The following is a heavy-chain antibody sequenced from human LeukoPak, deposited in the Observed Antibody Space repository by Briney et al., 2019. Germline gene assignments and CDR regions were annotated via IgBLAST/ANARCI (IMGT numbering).Heavy chain of an antibody. D-gene: IGHD2-15*01. Sequence: SETLSLTCTVSGGSISSYYWSWIRQPPGKGLEWIGYIYYSGSTNYNPSLKSRVTISVDTSKNQFSLKLSSVTAADTAVYYCARVGGPYSGDYYYMDVWGKGPRSPSP. V-gene: IGHV4-59*01. J-gene: IGHJ6*03. CDR1: GGSISSYY. CDR2: IYYSGST. CDR3: ARVGGPYSGDYYYMDV.